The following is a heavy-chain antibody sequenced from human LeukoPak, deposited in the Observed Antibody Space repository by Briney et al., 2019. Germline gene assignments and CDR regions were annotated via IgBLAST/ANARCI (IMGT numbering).Heavy chain of an antibody. D-gene: IGHD2-2*01. V-gene: IGHV1-18*01. Sequence: ASVKVSCKASGYTFTSYGISWVRQAPGQGLEWMGWISAYNGNTNYAQKLQGRVTMTTDTSTSTAYMELRSPRSDDTAVYYCARGGDIVVVPAAMLRHYYYGMDVWGQGTTVTVSS. CDR2: ISAYNGNT. CDR1: GYTFTSYG. CDR3: ARGGDIVVVPAAMLRHYYYGMDV. J-gene: IGHJ6*02.